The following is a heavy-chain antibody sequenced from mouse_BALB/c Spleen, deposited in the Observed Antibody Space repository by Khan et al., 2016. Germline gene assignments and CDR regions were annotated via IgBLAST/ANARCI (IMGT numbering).Heavy chain of an antibody. CDR1: GYTFTIYT. Sequence: QVQLQQSGAELARPGASVKMSCKASGYTFTIYTMHWVKQRPGQGLEWIGYINPSSGYTNYNQKFKDKATLTADKSSSTAYMQLSSLTSEDSAVXYCVRSRRMGGNYLFDYWGQGTTLTVSS. D-gene: IGHD2-1*01. CDR2: INPSSGYT. J-gene: IGHJ2*01. V-gene: IGHV1-4*01. CDR3: VRSRRMGGNYLFDY.